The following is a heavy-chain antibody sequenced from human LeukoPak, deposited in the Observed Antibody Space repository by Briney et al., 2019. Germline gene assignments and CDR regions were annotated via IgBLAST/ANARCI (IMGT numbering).Heavy chain of an antibody. CDR3: AREGHYYASGSGAFDI. Sequence: PSETLSLTCTVSGSSISSYYWSWIRQHPGKGLEWIGYIYYSGSTYYNPSLKSRVTISVDTSKNQFSLKLSSVTAVDTAVYYCAREGHYYASGSGAFDIWGQGTMITVSS. CDR2: IYYSGST. J-gene: IGHJ3*02. CDR1: GSSISSYY. V-gene: IGHV4-59*06. D-gene: IGHD3-10*01.